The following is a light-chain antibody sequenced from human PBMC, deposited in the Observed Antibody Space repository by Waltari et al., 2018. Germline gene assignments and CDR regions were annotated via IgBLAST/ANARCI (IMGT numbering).Light chain of an antibody. CDR1: SSDLGAYNY. V-gene: IGLV2-11*01. Sequence: QSALTQPRSVSGSPGQSVTISCTGTSSDLGAYNYVSWYQQPPGKAPKLMIYDVAKRPSGVPDRFSGSKSGDTASLTISGLQTEDEADYYCCSYAGSYTLGVFGGGTKLTVL. J-gene: IGLJ3*02. CDR3: CSYAGSYTLGV. CDR2: DVA.